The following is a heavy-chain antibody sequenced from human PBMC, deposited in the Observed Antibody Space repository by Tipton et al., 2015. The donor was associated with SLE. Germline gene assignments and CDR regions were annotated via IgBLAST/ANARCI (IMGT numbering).Heavy chain of an antibody. CDR1: GYTFTSYG. CDR2: ISGYNGDT. J-gene: IGHJ6*02. V-gene: IGHV1-18*01. Sequence: QSGPEVKKPGASVKVSCKASGYTFTSYGINWVRQAPGQGLEWMGWISGYNGDTNYIQKFQGRVTMTTDTSTNTAYMELGSLKSDDTAVYYCARDYDFWSGYLPHGMDVWGQGTTVTVSS. CDR3: ARDYDFWSGYLPHGMDV. D-gene: IGHD3-3*01.